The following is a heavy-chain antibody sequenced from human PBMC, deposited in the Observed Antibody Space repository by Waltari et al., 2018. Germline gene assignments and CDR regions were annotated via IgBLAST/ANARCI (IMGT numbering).Heavy chain of an antibody. CDR1: GFTFSRFW. V-gene: IGHV3-7*01. CDR2: IYQDGTVT. Sequence: EVPLVESGGGLVQPGGSLRLSCAASGFTFSRFWMSWVRQAPGKRLEWVANIYQDGTVTNYVDSVKCRFTTSRDNARNSLYLQMNSLRVDDTAVYYCVRYDDGSMGAVWSQGTTVTVSS. D-gene: IGHD1-26*01. CDR3: VRYDDGSMGAV. J-gene: IGHJ6*02.